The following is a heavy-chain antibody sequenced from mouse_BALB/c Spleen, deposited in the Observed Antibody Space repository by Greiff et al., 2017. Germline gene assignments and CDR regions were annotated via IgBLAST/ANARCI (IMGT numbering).Heavy chain of an antibody. CDR1: GYTFSSYW. CDR2: ILPGSGST. Sequence: VQLQESGAELMKPGASVKISCKATGYTFSSYWIEWVKQRPGHGLEWIGEILPGSGSTNYNEKFKGKATFTADTSSNTAYMQLSSLTSEDSAVYYCARAGNYPYYAMDYWGQGTSVTVSS. V-gene: IGHV1-9*01. CDR3: ARAGNYPYYAMDY. J-gene: IGHJ4*01. D-gene: IGHD2-1*01.